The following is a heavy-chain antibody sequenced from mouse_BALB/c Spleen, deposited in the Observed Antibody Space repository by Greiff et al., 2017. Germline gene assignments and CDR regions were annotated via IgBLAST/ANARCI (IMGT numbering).Heavy chain of an antibody. V-gene: IGHV14-3*02. J-gene: IGHJ1*01. CDR1: GFNIKDTY. Sequence: VQLQQSGAELVKPGASVKLSCTASGFNIKDTYMHWVKQRPEQGLEWIGRIDPANGNTKYDPKFQGKATITADTSSSTAYMQFNSLTSEDSAVYYCARSGTVVAGRYFDVWGAGTTVTVSS. CDR2: IDPANGNT. D-gene: IGHD1-1*01. CDR3: ARSGTVVAGRYFDV.